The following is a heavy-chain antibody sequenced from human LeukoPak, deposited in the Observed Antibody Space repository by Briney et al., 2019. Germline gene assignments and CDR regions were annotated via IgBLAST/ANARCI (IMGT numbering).Heavy chain of an antibody. D-gene: IGHD2-15*01. CDR3: ARGYCSGGSCPNWFDP. CDR2: INTNTGNP. J-gene: IGHJ5*01. Sequence: ASVKVSCKASGYTFTSYAMNWVRQAPGQGLEWMGWINTNTGNPTYAQGFTGRFVFSLDTSVSTAYLQISSLKAEDTAVYYCARGYCSGGSCPNWFDPWGQGTMVTVSS. CDR1: GYTFTSYA. V-gene: IGHV7-4-1*02.